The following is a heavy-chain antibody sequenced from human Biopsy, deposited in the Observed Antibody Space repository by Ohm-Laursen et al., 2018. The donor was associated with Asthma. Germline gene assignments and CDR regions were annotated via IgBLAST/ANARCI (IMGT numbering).Heavy chain of an antibody. Sequence: GTLSLTCTVSGGSMSSSSYYWGWIRQPPGKGLEWMGSISYTGSAYHNPSLKSRVTISGDTSKNHFSLKLGSVTAADSAVYYCARHWDWGSFFDYWGQGTPVTVSS. D-gene: IGHD7-27*01. J-gene: IGHJ4*02. V-gene: IGHV4-39*01. CDR3: ARHWDWGSFFDY. CDR1: GGSMSSSSYY. CDR2: ISYTGSA.